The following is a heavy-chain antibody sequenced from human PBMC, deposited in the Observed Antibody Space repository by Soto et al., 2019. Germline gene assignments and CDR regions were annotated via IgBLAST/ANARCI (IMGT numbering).Heavy chain of an antibody. V-gene: IGHV4-34*01. J-gene: IGHJ5*02. Sequence: KTSETLSLTCAVYGGSFSGYYWSWIRQPPGKGLEWIGEINHSGSTNYNPSLKSRVTISVDTSKNQFSLKLSSVTAADTAVYYCARGLLRFRSSGNWFDPWRQGTLVTVSS. CDR2: INHSGST. CDR1: GGSFSGYY. CDR3: ARGLLRFRSSGNWFDP. D-gene: IGHD3-10*01.